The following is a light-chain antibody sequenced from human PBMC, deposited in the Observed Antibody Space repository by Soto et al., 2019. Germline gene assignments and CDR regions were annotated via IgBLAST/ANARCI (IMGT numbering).Light chain of an antibody. V-gene: IGKV1-39*01. Sequence: DIPMTQSPSSLSASVGDRVTITCRASQSISSYLNWYQQKPGKAPKLLIYAASSLQSGFPSRFSGSGSGTDFTLTISSLQPEDFATYYGQQSYSTPWTFGQGTKLEIK. J-gene: IGKJ1*01. CDR2: AAS. CDR1: QSISSY. CDR3: QQSYSTPWT.